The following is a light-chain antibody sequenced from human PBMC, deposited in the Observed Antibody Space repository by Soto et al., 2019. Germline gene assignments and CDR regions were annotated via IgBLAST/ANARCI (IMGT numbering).Light chain of an antibody. J-gene: IGKJ2*01. CDR1: QNISTS. V-gene: IGKV1-39*01. CDR3: QHSYSPPVS. Sequence: DIQMTQSPYSLSASVGDRVTITCRASQNISTSLNWYRQKPGKAPNLLIYAASTFQSVVPSRLSGGGSVTDFTLTISSLLPEDCATYECQHSYSPPVSFGQGTNLESK. CDR2: AAS.